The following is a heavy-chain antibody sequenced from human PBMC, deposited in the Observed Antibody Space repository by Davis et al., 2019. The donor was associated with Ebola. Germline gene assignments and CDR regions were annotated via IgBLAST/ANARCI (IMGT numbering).Heavy chain of an antibody. CDR2: ISSSGSSI. Sequence: GESLKISCAAAGFTFSAYYMTWIRQAPGKGLEWVSYISSSGSSIYYADSVKGRFTISRDNAKKSLYLQMDSLRTEETVVYYCARDAYGMDVWGHGTTVTVSS. CDR1: GFTFSAYY. V-gene: IGHV3-11*04. CDR3: ARDAYGMDV. J-gene: IGHJ6*02.